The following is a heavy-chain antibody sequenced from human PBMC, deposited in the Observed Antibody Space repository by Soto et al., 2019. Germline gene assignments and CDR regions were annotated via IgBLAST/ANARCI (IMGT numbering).Heavy chain of an antibody. J-gene: IGHJ4*02. Sequence: GGSSRLSCAASGFTFSSYAMSWVRQAPGKGLEWVSAISGSGGSTYYADSVKGRFTISRDNSKNTLYLQMNSLRAEDTAVYYCAKDSGPQSSSGWYSFDYWGQGTLVTVSS. CDR3: AKDSGPQSSSGWYSFDY. CDR2: ISGSGGST. CDR1: GFTFSSYA. V-gene: IGHV3-23*01. D-gene: IGHD6-19*01.